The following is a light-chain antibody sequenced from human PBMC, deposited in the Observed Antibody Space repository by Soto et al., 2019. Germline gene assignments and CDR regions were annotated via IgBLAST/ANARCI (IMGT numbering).Light chain of an antibody. CDR1: QSVSNNY. V-gene: IGKV3-20*01. J-gene: IGKJ1*01. Sequence: EIVLTHSPGTLSLSPGERATLSFRASQSVSNNYLAWYQQKPSQAPRLLIYGASNRATGIPDRFSGSGSGTDFTLTISRLEPEDFAVYYCQQYGSSGTFGQGTKVDIK. CDR2: GAS. CDR3: QQYGSSGT.